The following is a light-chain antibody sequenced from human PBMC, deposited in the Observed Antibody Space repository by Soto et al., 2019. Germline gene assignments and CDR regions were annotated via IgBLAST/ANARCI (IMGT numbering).Light chain of an antibody. Sequence: EIVLTQSPASLSLYPGEGATLSCRASQNINIYLAWYQQKPGQAPRLLIYDSSNRATGIPARFSGSGSGTDLTLTISSLEPEDFAVYFCQQRSKWPPITFGQGTRLEIK. J-gene: IGKJ5*01. CDR2: DSS. CDR1: QNINIY. V-gene: IGKV3-11*01. CDR3: QQRSKWPPIT.